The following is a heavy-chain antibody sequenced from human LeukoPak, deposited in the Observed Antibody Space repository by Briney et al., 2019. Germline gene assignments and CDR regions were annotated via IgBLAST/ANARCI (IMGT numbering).Heavy chain of an antibody. Sequence: KPSETLSLTCTVSGGSISSSSYYWGRIRQPPGKGLEWIGSLYYSGNTYYNPSLKSRVTISVDTSKNQFSLKLRSVTAADTAVYYCAREVADYGGYYYYHYMDVWGKGTTVTISS. J-gene: IGHJ6*03. CDR2: LYYSGNT. V-gene: IGHV4-39*02. CDR3: AREVADYGGYYYYHYMDV. CDR1: GGSISSSSYY. D-gene: IGHD4-23*01.